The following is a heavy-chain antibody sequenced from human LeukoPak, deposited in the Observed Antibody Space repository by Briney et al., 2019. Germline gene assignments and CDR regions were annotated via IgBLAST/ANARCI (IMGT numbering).Heavy chain of an antibody. D-gene: IGHD1-26*01. CDR2: IKPDGSEK. Sequence: GGSLRLSCAASGLTFSNYWMTWVRQGPGKGLEWLATIKPDGSEKSYVDSVKGQFTISRDNARDSLYLEMNNLRPEDTAVYYCVTSGGKWGQGTLVTVSS. CDR1: GLTFSNYW. J-gene: IGHJ4*02. V-gene: IGHV3-7*01. CDR3: VTSGGK.